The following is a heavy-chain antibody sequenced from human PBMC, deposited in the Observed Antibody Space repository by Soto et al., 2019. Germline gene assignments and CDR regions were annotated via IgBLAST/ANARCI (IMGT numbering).Heavy chain of an antibody. D-gene: IGHD4-17*01. CDR3: AMGSDYGDEN. V-gene: IGHV4-61*01. CDR1: GGSISSSSYY. J-gene: IGHJ4*02. CDR2: IYHSGTT. Sequence: PSGTLSLTCTVSGGSISSSSYYWTLIRQPPGKGLDWIGYIYHSGTTNYNPSLKSRVTISLDTSKNQFSLKLSSVTAADTAVYFCAMGSDYGDENWGQGPLVTVSS.